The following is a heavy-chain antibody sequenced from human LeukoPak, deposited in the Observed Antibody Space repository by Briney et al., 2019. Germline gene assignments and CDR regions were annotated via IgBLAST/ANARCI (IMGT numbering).Heavy chain of an antibody. CDR2: ISGSGGST. CDR1: GFTFSSYA. CDR3: AVPYYDFWSGYRDFDY. D-gene: IGHD3-3*01. V-gene: IGHV3-23*01. Sequence: PGGSLRLSCAASGFTFSSYAMSWVRQAPGKGLEWVSAISGSGGSTYYADSVKGRFTISRDNSKNTLYLQMNSLRAEDTAVYYCAVPYYDFWSGYRDFDYWGQGTLVTVSS. J-gene: IGHJ4*02.